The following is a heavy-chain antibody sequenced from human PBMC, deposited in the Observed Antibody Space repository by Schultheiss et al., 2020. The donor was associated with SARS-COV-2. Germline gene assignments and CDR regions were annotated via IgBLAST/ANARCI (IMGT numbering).Heavy chain of an antibody. CDR3: ARESEGTNWYFDL. D-gene: IGHD1-7*01. CDR2: INRSGST. CDR1: GGSFSGSY. J-gene: IGHJ2*01. Sequence: SQTLSLTCAVYGGSFSGSYWSWIRQPPGKGLEWIGEINRSGSTNYNPSLKGRVTISVDTSKNQFSLRLSSVTAADTAVYYCARESEGTNWYFDLWGRGTLVTVSS. V-gene: IGHV4-34*01.